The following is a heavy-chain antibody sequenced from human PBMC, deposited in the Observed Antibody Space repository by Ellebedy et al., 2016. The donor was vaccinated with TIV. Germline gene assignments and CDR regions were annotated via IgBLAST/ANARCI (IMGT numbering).Heavy chain of an antibody. CDR1: GFSFSDYG. D-gene: IGHD5-24*01. CDR3: VRERGMVSIRDGFDI. J-gene: IGHJ3*02. Sequence: GESLKISCAASGFSFSDYGMNWVRQAPGRGLEWVSVISKSGDIPYFADSVKGRFTISRDNSKNTLYLQMSNLRAEDTAVYYCVRERGMVSIRDGFDIWGQGTMVTVS. V-gene: IGHV3-23*01. CDR2: ISKSGDIP.